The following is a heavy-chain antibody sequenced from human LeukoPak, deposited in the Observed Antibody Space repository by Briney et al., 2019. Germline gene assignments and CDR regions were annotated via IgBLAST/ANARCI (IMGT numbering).Heavy chain of an antibody. D-gene: IGHD4-17*01. CDR3: ARRTVTRDWYFDL. CDR1: GFTFSDYY. Sequence: GGSLRLSCAASGFTFSDYYMSWIRQAPGKGLEWVSYISSSGTTIYYANSVKGRFTISRDNAKNSLYLQMNSLRAEDTAVYYCARRTVTRDWYFDLWGRGTLVTVSS. V-gene: IGHV3-11*01. CDR2: ISSSGTTI. J-gene: IGHJ2*01.